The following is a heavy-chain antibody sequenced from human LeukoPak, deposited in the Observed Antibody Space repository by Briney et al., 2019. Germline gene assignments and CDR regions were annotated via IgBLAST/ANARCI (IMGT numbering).Heavy chain of an antibody. V-gene: IGHV1-8*01. J-gene: IGHJ4*02. CDR1: GYTFTSYD. CDR3: ARCPRRRTYYYDSSGYYPMDY. CDR2: MNPNSDNT. Sequence: GASVKVSCKASGYTFTSYDINWVRQATGQGLEWMGWMNPNSDNTGYAQKFQGRVTMTRNTSISTAYMELSSLRSEDTAVYYCARCPRRRTYYYDSSGYYPMDYWGQGTLVTVSS. D-gene: IGHD3-22*01.